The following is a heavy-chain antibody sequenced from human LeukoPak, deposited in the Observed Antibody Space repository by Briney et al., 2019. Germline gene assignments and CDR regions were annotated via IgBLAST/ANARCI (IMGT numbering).Heavy chain of an antibody. J-gene: IGHJ6*02. CDR3: PKDMWEREVGMDV. CDR1: GFTFSSYG. Sequence: TARTLTLSCAASGFTFSSYGMHWVRQAPGKGLEWVAVISYDGSNKYYADSVKGRFTISRDNSTNTLYLQMNTLRAEDTAVYYCPKDMWEREVGMDVWGQGNTVTVS. D-gene: IGHD1-26*01. CDR2: ISYDGSNK. V-gene: IGHV3-30*18.